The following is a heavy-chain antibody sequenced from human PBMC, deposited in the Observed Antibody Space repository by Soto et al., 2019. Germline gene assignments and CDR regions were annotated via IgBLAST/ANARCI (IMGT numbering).Heavy chain of an antibody. Sequence: QVQLQESGPGLVKPSETLSLTCTVSGGSISSYYWSWIRQPPGKGLEWIGYIYYSGSTNYNPSLMSRVTISVDPSKNQFSLKLSSVTAADTAVYYCARVVLEHYYYYMDVWGKGTTVTVSS. CDR3: ARVVLEHYYYYMDV. CDR2: IYYSGST. CDR1: GGSISSYY. J-gene: IGHJ6*03. V-gene: IGHV4-59*01.